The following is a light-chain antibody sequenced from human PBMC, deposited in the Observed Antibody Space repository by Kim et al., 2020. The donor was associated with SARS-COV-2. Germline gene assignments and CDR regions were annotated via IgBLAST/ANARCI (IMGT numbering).Light chain of an antibody. V-gene: IGLV2-14*03. CDR2: DVS. CDR3: SSYTTSNTLV. CDR1: SSDVGAYDS. Sequence: GPSITISCTGTSSDVGAYDSVSWYQQHPGKASKVMIYDVSNRPSGVSNRFSGSKSGNTASLTISGLQAEDEADYYCSSYTTSNTLVFGGGTKLTVL. J-gene: IGLJ2*01.